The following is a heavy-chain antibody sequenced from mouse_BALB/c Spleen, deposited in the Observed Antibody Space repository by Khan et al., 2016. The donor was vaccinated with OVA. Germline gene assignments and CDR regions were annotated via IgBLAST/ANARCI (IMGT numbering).Heavy chain of an antibody. CDR3: ATDYGYAY. Sequence: QIQLVQSGPELKKPGETVKISCKASGYTFTNYGMNWVKQAPGKGLKWMGWINTYTGEPTYADDFKGRFAFSLDTSASTAYLQINNLKNEDTATYCCATDYGYAYWGQGTLGTVSA. D-gene: IGHD1-2*01. J-gene: IGHJ3*01. CDR1: GYTFTNYG. CDR2: INTYTGEP. V-gene: IGHV9-3-1*01.